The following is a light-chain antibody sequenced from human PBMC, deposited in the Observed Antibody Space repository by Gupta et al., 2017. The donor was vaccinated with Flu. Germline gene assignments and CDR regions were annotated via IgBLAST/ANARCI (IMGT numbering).Light chain of an antibody. CDR1: SSDVGGFNY. Sequence: SSDVGGFNYVSWYQQQHPGKAPKLMIYDVSNRPSGVSNRFSGSKSGSTASLTISGLQAEDEADYYCASYTSINTLVFGGGTKLTVL. CDR2: DVS. J-gene: IGLJ2*01. CDR3: ASYTSINTLV. V-gene: IGLV2-14*04.